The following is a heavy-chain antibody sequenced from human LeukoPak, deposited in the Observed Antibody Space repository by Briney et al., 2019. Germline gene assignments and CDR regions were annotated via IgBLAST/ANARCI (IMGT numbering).Heavy chain of an antibody. D-gene: IGHD3-10*01. CDR2: IYYSGST. CDR3: AREVRGVIRWNWSDP. CDR1: GGSISSYY. Sequence: SSETLSLTCTVSGGSISSYYWSWLRQPPGKGLEWIGYIYYSGSTNYNPSLKSRVTISVDTSKNQFSLKLSSVTAADTAVYYCAREVRGVIRWNWSDPWGQGTLVTVSS. J-gene: IGHJ5*02. V-gene: IGHV4-59*01.